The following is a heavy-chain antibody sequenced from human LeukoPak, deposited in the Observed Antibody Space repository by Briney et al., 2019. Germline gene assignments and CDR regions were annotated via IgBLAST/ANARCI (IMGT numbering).Heavy chain of an antibody. CDR3: ARPSSSGNYYY. V-gene: IGHV4-39*01. J-gene: IGHJ4*02. D-gene: IGHD1-26*01. Sequence: LETLSLTCTVSGGSISSSSHWWGWIRQPPGKGLEWIGSIYYSGSPSYSPSLKSRVTISVDTSKNQLSLKLSSVTAADTAVYYCARPSSSGNYYYWGQGTLVTVS. CDR2: IYYSGSP. CDR1: GGSISSSSHW.